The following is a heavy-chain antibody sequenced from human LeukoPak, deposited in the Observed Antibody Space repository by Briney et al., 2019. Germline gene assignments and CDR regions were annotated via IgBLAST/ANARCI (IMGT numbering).Heavy chain of an antibody. CDR1: GFTFSDYY. CDR3: ARLVRRHGMDV. Sequence: GGSLRLSCAASGFTFSDYYMSWIRPAPGKGLGWVSYISSSGSTIYYADSVKGRFTISRDNAKNSLYLQMNSLRAEDTAVYYCARLVRRHGMDVWGQGTTVTVSS. V-gene: IGHV3-11*01. D-gene: IGHD6-6*01. J-gene: IGHJ6*02. CDR2: ISSSGSTI.